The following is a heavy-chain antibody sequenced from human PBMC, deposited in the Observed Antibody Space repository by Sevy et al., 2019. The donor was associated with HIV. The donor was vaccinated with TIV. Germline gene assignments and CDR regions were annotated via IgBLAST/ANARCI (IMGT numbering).Heavy chain of an antibody. CDR3: AREGCSSTSCYKSRNYYYYYMDV. CDR2: IIPILGIA. Sequence: ASVKVSCKASGGTFSSYAISWVRQAPGQGLEWMGGIIPILGIANYAQKFQGRVTITADKSTSTAYMELSSLRSEDTAVYYCAREGCSSTSCYKSRNYYYYYMDVWGKGTTVTVSS. CDR1: GGTFSSYA. D-gene: IGHD2-2*02. V-gene: IGHV1-69*10. J-gene: IGHJ6*03.